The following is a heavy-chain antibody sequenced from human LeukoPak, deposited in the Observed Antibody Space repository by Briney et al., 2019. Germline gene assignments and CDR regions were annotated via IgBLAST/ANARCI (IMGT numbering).Heavy chain of an antibody. J-gene: IGHJ3*02. Sequence: ASGTLSLTCTVSGGSISSYYWSWIRQPAGKGLEWIGRIYTSGSTNYNPSLKSRVTMSVDTSKNQFSLKLSSVTAADTAVYYCARAGWGSYRSNDAFDIWGQGTMVTVSS. CDR3: ARAGWGSYRSNDAFDI. V-gene: IGHV4-4*07. CDR2: IYTSGST. D-gene: IGHD3-16*02. CDR1: GGSISSYY.